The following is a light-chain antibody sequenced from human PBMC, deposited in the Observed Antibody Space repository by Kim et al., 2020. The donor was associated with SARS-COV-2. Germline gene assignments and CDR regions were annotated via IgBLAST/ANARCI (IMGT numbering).Light chain of an antibody. V-gene: IGKV3-15*01. CDR3: QQSNNWPYT. J-gene: IGKJ2*01. Sequence: SVSPGDRVTLSCRASQSVATNLAWHQQTPGQAPRVLIYDASTRATGIPARFSGSGSGTEFTLTISSLQSEDFAVYYCQQSNNWPYTFGQGTKLEI. CDR2: DAS. CDR1: QSVATN.